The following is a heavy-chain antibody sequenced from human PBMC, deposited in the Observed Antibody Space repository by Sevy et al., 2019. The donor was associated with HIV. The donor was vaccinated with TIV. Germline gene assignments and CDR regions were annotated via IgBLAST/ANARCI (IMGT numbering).Heavy chain of an antibody. CDR3: ARGAYYYASRSQNFDY. D-gene: IGHD3-10*01. V-gene: IGHV3-33*01. J-gene: IGHJ4*02. Sequence: GGSLRLSCAASGFTFSSYGMHWVRQAPGKGLEWVALIWYDGTNKYYADSVKGRFTISRDNSKNTLYLQMNSLRAEDTAVYYCARGAYYYASRSQNFDYWGPGTLVTVS. CDR1: GFTFSSYG. CDR2: IWYDGTNK.